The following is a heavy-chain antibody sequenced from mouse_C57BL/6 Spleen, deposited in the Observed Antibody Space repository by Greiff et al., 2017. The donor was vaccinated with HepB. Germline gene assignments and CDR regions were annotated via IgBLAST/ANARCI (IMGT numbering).Heavy chain of an antibody. J-gene: IGHJ1*03. D-gene: IGHD2-3*01. CDR1: GFSINSDCY. CDR3: ARADGYYWYFDV. CDR2: TFYSGIT. Sequence: EVHLVESGPSLVRPSQTLSLTCTVTGFSINSDCYWIWIRQFPGNKLEYIGYTFYSGITYYNPSLESRTYITRDTSKNQFSLKLSSVTTEDTATYYCARADGYYWYFDVWGTGTTVTVSS. V-gene: IGHV3-3*01.